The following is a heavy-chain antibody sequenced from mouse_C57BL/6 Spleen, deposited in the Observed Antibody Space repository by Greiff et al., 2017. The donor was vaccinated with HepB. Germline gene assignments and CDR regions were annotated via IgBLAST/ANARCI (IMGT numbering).Heavy chain of an antibody. D-gene: IGHD1-1*01. Sequence: DVKLQESGPELVKPGASVKISCKASGYSFTGYYMNWVKQSPEKSLEWIGEINPSTGGTTYNQKFKAKATLTVDKSSSTAYMQLKSLTSEDSAVYYCARMDYYGSSLNWYFDVWGTGTTVTVSS. J-gene: IGHJ1*03. V-gene: IGHV1-42*01. CDR1: GYSFTGYY. CDR2: INPSTGGT. CDR3: ARMDYYGSSLNWYFDV.